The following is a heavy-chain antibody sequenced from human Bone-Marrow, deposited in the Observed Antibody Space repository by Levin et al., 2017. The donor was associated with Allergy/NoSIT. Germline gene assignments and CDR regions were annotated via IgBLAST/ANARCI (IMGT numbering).Heavy chain of an antibody. V-gene: IGHV3-74*01. J-gene: IGHJ6*02. Sequence: GGSLRLSCAASGFTFSSYWMHWVRQAPGKGLVWVSRINSDGSSTSYADSVKGRFTISRDNAKNTLYLQMNSLRAEDTAVYYCARVAGRSSSSPPLDYYYYGMDVWGQGTTVTVSS. CDR1: GFTFSSYW. D-gene: IGHD6-13*01. CDR2: INSDGSST. CDR3: ARVAGRSSSSPPLDYYYYGMDV.